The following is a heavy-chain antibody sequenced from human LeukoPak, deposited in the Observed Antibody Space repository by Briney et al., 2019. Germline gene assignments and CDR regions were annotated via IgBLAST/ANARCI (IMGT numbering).Heavy chain of an antibody. D-gene: IGHD5-18*01. CDR2: IIRILGIA. CDR1: GGTFSSYT. CDR3: AREAAMALD. J-gene: IGHJ4*02. V-gene: IGHV1-69*04. Sequence: SVEVSCKASGGTFSSYTISWVRQAPGQGLEWMGRIIRILGIANYAQKFQGRVTITADKSTSTAYMELSSLRSEDTAVYYCAREAAMALDWGQGTLVTVSS.